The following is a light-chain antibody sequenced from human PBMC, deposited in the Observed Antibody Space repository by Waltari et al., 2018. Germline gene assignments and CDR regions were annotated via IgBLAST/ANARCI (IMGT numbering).Light chain of an antibody. CDR1: QSVSSD. Sequence: ETVMTQSPPTLSVSPGERATLPCRASQSVSSDLAWYQQKPGQAPRLLIYGASTRATGIPGRFNGSGSGTEFTLTISSLQSEGFAVYYCQQYNNWPLTFGGGTKVEI. J-gene: IGKJ4*01. CDR2: GAS. CDR3: QQYNNWPLT. V-gene: IGKV3-15*01.